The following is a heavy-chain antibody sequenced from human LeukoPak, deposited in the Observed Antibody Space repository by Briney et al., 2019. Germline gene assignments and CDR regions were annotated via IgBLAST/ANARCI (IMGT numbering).Heavy chain of an antibody. V-gene: IGHV3-11*01. Sequence: GGSLRLSCAASGFTFSDYYMSWIRQAPGKGLEWVSYISSSGSTIYYADSVKGRFTTSRDNAKNPLYLQMNSLRAEDTAVYYCARPRSSSFWFDPWGRGTLVTVSS. D-gene: IGHD6-13*01. CDR1: GFTFSDYY. CDR2: ISSSGSTI. CDR3: ARPRSSSFWFDP. J-gene: IGHJ5*02.